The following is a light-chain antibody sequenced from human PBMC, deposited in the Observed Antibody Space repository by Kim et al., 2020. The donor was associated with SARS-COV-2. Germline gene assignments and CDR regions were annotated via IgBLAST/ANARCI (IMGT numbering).Light chain of an antibody. V-gene: IGLV2-14*03. J-gene: IGLJ3*02. CDR1: SSDVGGYNY. CDR3: SSYTSSSTRV. Sequence: VLTQPASVSGSPGQSITISCTGTSSDVGGYNYVSWYQQHPGKAPKLMIYDVSNRPSGVSNRFSGSKSGNTASLTISGLQAEDEADYYCSSYTSSSTRVFGGGTQLTVL. CDR2: DVS.